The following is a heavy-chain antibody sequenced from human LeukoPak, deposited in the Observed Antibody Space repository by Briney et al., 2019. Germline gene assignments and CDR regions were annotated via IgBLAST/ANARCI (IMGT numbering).Heavy chain of an antibody. CDR3: ARTYGDYYYYGMDV. D-gene: IGHD4-17*01. CDR1: GGTFSSYA. Sequence: VASVKVSCKASGGTFSSYAISWVRQAPGQGLEWMGGIIPIFGTANYAQKFQGRVTITADESTSTAYMELSSLRSEDTAVYYCARTYGDYYYYGMDVWGQGTTVTVSS. CDR2: IIPIFGTA. J-gene: IGHJ6*02. V-gene: IGHV1-69*13.